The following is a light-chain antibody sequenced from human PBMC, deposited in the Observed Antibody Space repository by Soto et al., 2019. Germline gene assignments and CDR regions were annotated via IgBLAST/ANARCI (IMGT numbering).Light chain of an antibody. CDR2: AAS. V-gene: IGKV3-20*01. CDR3: QQYGSSPPFA. CDR1: QGVSRSY. Sequence: EIVLTQSPGTLSLSPRERATLFCRASQGVSRSYFAWYQQKPGQAPRLLIYAASSRATGVPDRFSGSGSGTDFTLTIIILEPEDSALYHCQQYGSSPPFAFGGGTKIEIK. J-gene: IGKJ4*01.